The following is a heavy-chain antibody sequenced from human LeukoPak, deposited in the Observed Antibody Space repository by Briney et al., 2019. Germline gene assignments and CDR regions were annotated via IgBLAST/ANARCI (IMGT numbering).Heavy chain of an antibody. J-gene: IGHJ4*02. CDR3: VRGNWNDVVGYYFDY. D-gene: IGHD1-1*01. CDR2: IYHSGSH. Sequence: SETLSLTCTVSGYSISSGYYWGWIRQPPGEGVEWIGSIYHSGSHYYNPSLKSRVTISVDTSKNHFSLKLSSVTAADTAVYYCVRGNWNDVVGYYFDYWGQRTLVTVSS. V-gene: IGHV4-38-2*02. CDR1: GYSISSGYY.